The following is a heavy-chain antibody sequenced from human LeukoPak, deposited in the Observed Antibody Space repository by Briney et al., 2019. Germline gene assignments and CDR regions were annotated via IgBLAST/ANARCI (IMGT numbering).Heavy chain of an antibody. CDR1: GFAVSTNY. V-gene: IGHV3-66*02. J-gene: IGHJ5*02. CDR3: ARDQRSESYYPWGWFDP. D-gene: IGHD1-26*01. Sequence: GGSLRLSCAASGFAVSTNYLSWVRQAPGKGLEWVSVIYSDGSTYYTDSVKGRFTISRDNSKNTLYLQMSSPRPEDTAVYYCARDQRSESYYPWGWFDPWGQGTLVTVSS. CDR2: IYSDGST.